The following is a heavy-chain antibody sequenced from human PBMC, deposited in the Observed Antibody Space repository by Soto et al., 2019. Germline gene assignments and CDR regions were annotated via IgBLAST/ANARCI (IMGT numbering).Heavy chain of an antibody. CDR3: ARGMYSSTSGPSDY. D-gene: IGHD6-6*01. J-gene: IGHJ4*02. Sequence: SETLSLTCXVSGGSISSHYWSWIRQPPGKGLEWLGYIYYSGTTNYNPSLKSRVTISVDTSKNQFSLKLSSVTAADTAVYYCARGMYSSTSGPSDYWGQGTLVTVSS. V-gene: IGHV4-59*11. CDR2: IYYSGTT. CDR1: GGSISSHY.